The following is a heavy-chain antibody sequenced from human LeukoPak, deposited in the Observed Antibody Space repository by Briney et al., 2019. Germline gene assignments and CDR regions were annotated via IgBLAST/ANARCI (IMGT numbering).Heavy chain of an antibody. V-gene: IGHV1-2*02. CDR1: GYTFIGYY. CDR3: ASLRLIDY. Sequence: ASVKASCKASGYTFIGYYMHWVRQAPGQVLEWMGCINPNSGTTNYAQKFQGRVTMTRDTSITTAYMELSGLRSDDTAVYYCASLRLIDYWGQGTLVTVSS. J-gene: IGHJ4*02. CDR2: INPNSGTT. D-gene: IGHD3-16*01.